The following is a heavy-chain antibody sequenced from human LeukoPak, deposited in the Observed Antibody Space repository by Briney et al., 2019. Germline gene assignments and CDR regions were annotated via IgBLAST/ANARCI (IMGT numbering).Heavy chain of an antibody. CDR3: ARDPNYYGSGSLPDV. CDR1: GYSISSGYY. Sequence: SETLSLTCTVSGYSISSGYYWSWIRQPPGKGLEWIGYIYYSGSTNYNPSLKSRVTISVDTSKNQFSLKLSSVTAADTAVYYCARDPNYYGSGSLPDVWGQGTTVTVSS. J-gene: IGHJ6*02. D-gene: IGHD3-10*01. V-gene: IGHV4-61*01. CDR2: IYYSGST.